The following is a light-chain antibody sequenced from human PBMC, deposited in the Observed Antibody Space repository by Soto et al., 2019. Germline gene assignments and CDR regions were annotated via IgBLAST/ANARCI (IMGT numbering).Light chain of an antibody. Sequence: QLVLTQPPSASGTPGQRVTISCSGSSSNIGSNYVYWYQQVPGTAPRLLMYRASQRPSGVPDRFSCSKSGTSASLAISGLRSEDEADYYCAAWDDTLNGLVFGGGTKLTVL. CDR3: AAWDDTLNGLV. V-gene: IGLV1-47*01. CDR1: SSNIGSNY. J-gene: IGLJ2*01. CDR2: RAS.